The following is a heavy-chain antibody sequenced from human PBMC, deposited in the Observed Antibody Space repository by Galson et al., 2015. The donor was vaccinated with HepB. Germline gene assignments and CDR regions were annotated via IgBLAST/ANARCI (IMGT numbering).Heavy chain of an antibody. CDR1: GFTFSDYY. J-gene: IGHJ1*01. V-gene: IGHV3-11*01. CDR3: ARDRGSDVPEYFQH. D-gene: IGHD6-25*01. CDR2: ISSSGSTV. Sequence: SLRLSRAASGFTFSDYYMSWIRQAPGKGLEWVSYISSSGSTVYYADSVKGRFTISRDNAKNSLYLQMNSLRAEDTAVYYCARDRGSDVPEYFQHWGQGTLVTVSS.